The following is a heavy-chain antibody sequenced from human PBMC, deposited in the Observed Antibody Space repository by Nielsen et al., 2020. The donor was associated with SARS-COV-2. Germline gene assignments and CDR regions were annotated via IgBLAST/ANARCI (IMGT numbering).Heavy chain of an antibody. V-gene: IGHV4-4*07. D-gene: IGHD2-15*01. CDR3: ARDQVVVAAAKYYYYYYGMDV. Sequence: SETLSLTCTVSGGSISSYYWSWIRQPAGKGLEWIGRIYTSGSTNYNPSLKSRVTMSVDTSKNQFSLKLSSVTAADTAVYYCARDQVVVAAAKYYYYYYGMDVWGQGTTVTVSS. CDR1: GGSISSYY. J-gene: IGHJ6*02. CDR2: IYTSGST.